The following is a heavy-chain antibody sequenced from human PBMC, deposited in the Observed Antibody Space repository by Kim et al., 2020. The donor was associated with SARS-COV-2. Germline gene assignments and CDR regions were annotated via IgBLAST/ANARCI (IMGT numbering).Heavy chain of an antibody. D-gene: IGHD3-10*01. CDR1: GYTFTSYG. CDR2: ISAYNGNT. Sequence: ASVKVSCKASGYTFTSYGISWVRQAPGQGLEWMGWISAYNGNTNYAQKLQGRVTMTTDTSTSTAYMELRSLRSDDTAVYYCARSVEDYYGSGRGFYYYYYYGMDVWGQGTTVTVAS. J-gene: IGHJ6*02. V-gene: IGHV1-18*01. CDR3: ARSVEDYYGSGRGFYYYYYYGMDV.